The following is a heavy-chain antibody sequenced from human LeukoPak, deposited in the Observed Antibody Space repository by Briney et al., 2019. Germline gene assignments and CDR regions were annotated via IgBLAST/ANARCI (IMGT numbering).Heavy chain of an antibody. CDR2: INHSGST. D-gene: IGHD3-22*01. CDR3: ARGTPPPTYYYDSSGYYYFDY. CDR1: GGSFSGYY. V-gene: IGHV4-34*01. Sequence: SETLSLTCAVCGGSFSGYYWSWIRQPPGKGLEWIGEINHSGSTNYNPSLKSRVTISVDTSKNQFSLKLSSVTAADTAVYYCARGTPPPTYYYDSSGYYYFDYWGQGTLVTVSS. J-gene: IGHJ4*02.